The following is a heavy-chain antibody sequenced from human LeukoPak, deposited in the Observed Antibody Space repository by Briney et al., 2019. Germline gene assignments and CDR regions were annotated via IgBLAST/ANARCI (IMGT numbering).Heavy chain of an antibody. Sequence: SETLSLTCTVSGGSISSSSYYWGWIRQPPGKGLEWIGSIYYSGSTYYNPSLKSRVTISVDRSKNQFSLKLSSVTAADTAVYYCARDSSGWSPFDLWGRGTLVTVSS. D-gene: IGHD6-19*01. CDR3: ARDSSGWSPFDL. CDR2: IYYSGST. CDR1: GGSISSSSYY. V-gene: IGHV4-39*07. J-gene: IGHJ2*01.